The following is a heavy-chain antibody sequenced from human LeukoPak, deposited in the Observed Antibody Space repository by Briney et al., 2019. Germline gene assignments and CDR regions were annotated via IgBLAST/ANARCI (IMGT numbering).Heavy chain of an antibody. CDR2: IYYSGST. J-gene: IGHJ4*02. D-gene: IGHD3-10*01. V-gene: IGHV4-59*01. CDR1: GGSISSYY. CDR3: ARAPELLSFYYFDY. Sequence: SETLSLTCTVSGGSISSYYWSWIRQPPGKGLEWIGYIYYSGSTNYNPSLKSRVTISVDTSKNQFSLKLSSVTAADTAVYYCARAPELLSFYYFDYWGQGTLVTVSS.